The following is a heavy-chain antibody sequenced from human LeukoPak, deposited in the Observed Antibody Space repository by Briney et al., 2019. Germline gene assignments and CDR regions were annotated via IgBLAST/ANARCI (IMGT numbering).Heavy chain of an antibody. V-gene: IGHV1-2*02. CDR1: GFTFSDYY. D-gene: IGHD4-23*01. J-gene: IGHJ4*02. CDR2: INPYSGVR. CDR3: VREGNGRLSKNFDY. Sequence: SSVNVSCKSSGFTFSDYYIHWVRQAPGHGLEGMGYINPYSGVRSSPQKFQGRVTMTPDESISAVYMELSSLTSDDTAIYYCVREGNGRLSKNFDYWGQGTLVTVSS.